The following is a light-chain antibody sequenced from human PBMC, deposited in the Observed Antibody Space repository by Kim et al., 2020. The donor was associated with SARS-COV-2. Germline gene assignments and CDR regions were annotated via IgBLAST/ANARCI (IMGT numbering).Light chain of an antibody. CDR1: QGISNC. CDR3: QQYDSVPYT. CDR2: GVS. J-gene: IGKJ2*01. V-gene: IGKV1-33*01. Sequence: SASVGDRVTITCQASQGISNCLNWYQQKPGKAPKLLIYGVSNLEPGVPSRFSGSGSGTDFIFTITSLQPADIATYYCQQYDSVPYTFGQGTKLEI.